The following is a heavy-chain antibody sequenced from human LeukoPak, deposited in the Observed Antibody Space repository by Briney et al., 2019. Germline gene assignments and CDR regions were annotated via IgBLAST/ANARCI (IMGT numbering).Heavy chain of an antibody. CDR3: ARGHYDSSGYYPNWFDP. V-gene: IGHV4-34*01. CDR2: INHSGST. D-gene: IGHD3-22*01. CDR1: GGSFSGYY. J-gene: IGHJ5*02. Sequence: SETLSLTCAVYGGSFSGYYWSWIRQPPGKGLEWIGEINHSGSTNYNPSLKSRVTISVDTSKNQFSLKLSSVTAADTAVYYCARGHYDSSGYYPNWFDPWGQGTLVTVSS.